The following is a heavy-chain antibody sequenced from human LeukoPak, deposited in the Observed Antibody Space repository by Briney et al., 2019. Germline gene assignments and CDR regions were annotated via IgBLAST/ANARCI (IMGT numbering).Heavy chain of an antibody. D-gene: IGHD6-6*01. CDR1: GGSISSYY. J-gene: IGHJ4*02. CDR3: ARDESSSTSIHFDY. V-gene: IGHV4-4*07. CDR2: IYTSGST. Sequence: SETLSLTCTVSGGSISSYYWSWIRQPAGKGLEWIGRIYTSGSTNYNPSLKSRVTMSVDTSKNQFSLKLSSVTAADTAVYYCARDESSSTSIHFDYWGQGTLVTVS.